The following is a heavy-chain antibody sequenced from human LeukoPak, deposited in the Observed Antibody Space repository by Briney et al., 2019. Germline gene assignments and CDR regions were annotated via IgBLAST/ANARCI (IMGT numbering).Heavy chain of an antibody. CDR1: GGSISSYY. Sequence: PSETLSLTCTVSGGSISSYYWSWIRQPPGKALEWIGYIYYSGSTNYNPPLKSRVTISVDTSKNQFSLKLSSVTAADTAVYYCATLDRGYSGYDLSYFDYWGQGTLVTVSS. J-gene: IGHJ4*02. V-gene: IGHV4-59*12. CDR2: IYYSGST. D-gene: IGHD5-12*01. CDR3: ATLDRGYSGYDLSYFDY.